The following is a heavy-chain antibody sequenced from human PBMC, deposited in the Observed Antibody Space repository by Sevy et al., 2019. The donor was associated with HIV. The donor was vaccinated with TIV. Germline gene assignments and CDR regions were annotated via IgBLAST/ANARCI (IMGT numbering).Heavy chain of an antibody. V-gene: IGHV4-59*01. CDR2: IYYSGST. D-gene: IGHD1-26*01. Sequence: SESLSLTCSVSGSSIRSYYWSWIRQPPGKGLEWIGYIYYSGSTNYNPSLKSRVTISVDTSENQFSLKLSSVTAADTALYYCARVGSDWELDYWGQGTLVTVSS. CDR3: ARVGSDWELDY. CDR1: GSSIRSYY. J-gene: IGHJ4*02.